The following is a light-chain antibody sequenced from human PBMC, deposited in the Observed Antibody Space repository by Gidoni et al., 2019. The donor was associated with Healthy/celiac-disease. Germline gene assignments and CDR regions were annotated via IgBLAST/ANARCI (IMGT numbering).Light chain of an antibody. CDR2: WAS. CDR1: QSVLYSSNNTNY. V-gene: IGKV4-1*01. CDR3: QQYYSTPPWT. J-gene: IGKJ1*01. Sequence: DIVMTQPPESLPASLGERATINCKSSQSVLYSSNNTNYLAWYQQKPGQPPKLLIYWASTRESGVPDRFSGSGSGTDFTLTISSLQAEDVAVYYCQQYYSTPPWTFGQGTKVEIK.